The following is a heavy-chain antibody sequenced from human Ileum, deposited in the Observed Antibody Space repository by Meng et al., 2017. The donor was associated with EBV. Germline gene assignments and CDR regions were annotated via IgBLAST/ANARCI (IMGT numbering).Heavy chain of an antibody. CDR1: GYSISSTTW. CDR2: IYYSGST. V-gene: IGHV4-28*01. J-gene: IGHJ4*02. CDR3: ARNVPGTSAYYD. D-gene: IGHD3-22*01. Sequence: QLQEPGPGLVKPSDTLSLTCAVSGYSISSTTWWGWIRQPPGKGLEWIGYIYYSGSTSYNPSLKSRVTMSVDTSKNQFSLNLNSVTAVDTAVYYCARNVPGTSAYYDWGQGTLVTVSS.